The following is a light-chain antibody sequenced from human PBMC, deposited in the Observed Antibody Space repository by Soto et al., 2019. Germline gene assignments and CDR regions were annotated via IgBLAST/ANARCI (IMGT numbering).Light chain of an antibody. CDR1: KLGDKY. Sequence: YELTQPPSVSVSPGQTASITCSGDKLGDKYACWYQQKPGQSPVLVIYQDTKRPSGIPERFFGSNSGNTATLTISGTQAMEEADYYCQAWDSSTVVFGGGTKLTVL. J-gene: IGLJ2*01. CDR3: QAWDSSTVV. CDR2: QDT. V-gene: IGLV3-1*01.